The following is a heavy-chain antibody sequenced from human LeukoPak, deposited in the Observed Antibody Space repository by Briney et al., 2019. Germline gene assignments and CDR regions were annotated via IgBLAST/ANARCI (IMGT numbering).Heavy chain of an antibody. D-gene: IGHD6-13*01. CDR3: ASALIAAAALDY. CDR1: GFTVSNNY. Sequence: GSLRLSCAASGFTVSNNYMTWVRQAPGKGLEWVSSISSSSSYIYYADSVKGRFTISRDNAKNSLYLQMNSLRAEDTAVYYCASALIAAAALDYWGQGTLVTVSS. V-gene: IGHV3-21*01. J-gene: IGHJ4*02. CDR2: ISSSSSYI.